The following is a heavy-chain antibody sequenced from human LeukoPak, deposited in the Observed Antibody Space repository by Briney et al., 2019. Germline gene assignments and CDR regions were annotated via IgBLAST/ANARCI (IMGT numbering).Heavy chain of an antibody. CDR1: GYTFTGYY. V-gene: IGHV1-2*02. CDR3: AREDLTTVVTDY. D-gene: IGHD4-23*01. Sequence: ASVKVSCKASGYTFTGYYIHWVRQAPGQGLEWMGWISPNSGGTNYAQKFQGRVTMTRGTSISTAYMELSRLRSDDTAVYYCAREDLTTVVTDYWGQGTLVTVSS. CDR2: ISPNSGGT. J-gene: IGHJ4*02.